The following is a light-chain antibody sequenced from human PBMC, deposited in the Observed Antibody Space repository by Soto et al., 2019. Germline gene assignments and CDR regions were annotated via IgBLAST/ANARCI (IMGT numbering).Light chain of an antibody. CDR3: QQYGNSPRT. CDR1: QSISSNY. V-gene: IGKV3-20*01. CDR2: GAS. Sequence: DIVMTQSPGTLSLSPGERATLSCRASQSISSNYLAWYQHKPGQSPRLLIYGASSRATGIPDRFSGRGSGTDCTLTISRLELEDFAVYFCQQYGNSPRTFGQGTQVAIK. J-gene: IGKJ1*01.